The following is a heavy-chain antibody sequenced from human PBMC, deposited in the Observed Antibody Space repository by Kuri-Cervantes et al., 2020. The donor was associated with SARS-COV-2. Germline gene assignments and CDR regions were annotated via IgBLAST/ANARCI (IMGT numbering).Heavy chain of an antibody. D-gene: IGHD2-2*01. CDR1: GGSISSYY. J-gene: IGHJ6*03. CDR3: ARAVTETYCSSTTCYLYYYYYYYMDV. Sequence: SETLSLTCTVSGGSISSYYWSWIRQPPGKGLEWIGYFYYSGSTNYNPSLKSRVTITVDTSKNQFSLKLSSVTAADTAVYYCARAVTETYCSSTTCYLYYYYYYYMDVWGKGTTVTVSS. CDR2: FYYSGST. V-gene: IGHV4-59*01.